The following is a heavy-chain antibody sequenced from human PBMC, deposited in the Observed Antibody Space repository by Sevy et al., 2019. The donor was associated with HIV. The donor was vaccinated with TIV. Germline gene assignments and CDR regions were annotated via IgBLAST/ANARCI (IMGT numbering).Heavy chain of an antibody. CDR3: ARDSSWNYDSYFYGMDV. CDR2: LSSCTSTI. V-gene: IGHV3-48*02. D-gene: IGHD1-7*01. Sequence: GGSLRLSCAASGFSFSGYNMNWVRQAPGKGLEWVSYLSSCTSTIHYADSVKGRFTISRDNAKNSLFLQMNSLRDEDTAVYYCARDSSWNYDSYFYGMDVWGQGTTVTVSS. CDR1: GFSFSGYN. J-gene: IGHJ6*02.